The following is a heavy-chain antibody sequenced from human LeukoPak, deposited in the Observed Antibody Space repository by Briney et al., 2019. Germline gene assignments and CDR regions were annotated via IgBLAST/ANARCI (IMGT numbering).Heavy chain of an antibody. CDR1: GDSISSGGYS. V-gene: IGHV4-30-2*01. D-gene: IGHD4-17*01. J-gene: IGHJ4*02. Sequence: SETLSLTCAVSGDSISSGGYSWSWIRQPPGKGLEWIGYIYHSGSTYYNPSLKSRVTISVDRSKNQFSLKLSSVTAADTAVYYCAGGATVTKVFDYWGQGTLVTVSS. CDR2: IYHSGST. CDR3: AGGATVTKVFDY.